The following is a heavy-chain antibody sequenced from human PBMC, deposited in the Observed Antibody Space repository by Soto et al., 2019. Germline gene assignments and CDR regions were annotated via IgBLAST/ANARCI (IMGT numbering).Heavy chain of an antibody. CDR2: IMPVFPTP. D-gene: IGHD3-3*02. CDR1: GGTFRTSA. J-gene: IGHJ6*01. V-gene: IGHV1-69*13. Sequence: GASVKVSCKTSGGTFRTSAISWVRQAPGQGLEWVGGIMPVFPTPDYAQKFQGRVTITADESTSTAYMELSSLRSEDTAVYYCARDKDRQQLGGNYYYIMDVWGQGTTVTVSS. CDR3: ARDKDRQQLGGNYYYIMDV.